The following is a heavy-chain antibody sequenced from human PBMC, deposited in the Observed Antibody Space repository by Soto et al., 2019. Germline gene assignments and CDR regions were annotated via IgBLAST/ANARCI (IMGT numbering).Heavy chain of an antibody. V-gene: IGHV3-30-3*01. D-gene: IGHD3-16*01. J-gene: IGHJ4*02. Sequence: QVQLVESGGGVVQPGRSLRLSCAASGFTFSSYAMHWVRQAPGKGLEWVAGISYDGSNKYYADSVKGRFTISRDNSKNRLYLQLNNRRAEDTAVYYCAREHRRILGELFDYWCQGTLVTVSS. CDR1: GFTFSSYA. CDR2: ISYDGSNK. CDR3: AREHRRILGELFDY.